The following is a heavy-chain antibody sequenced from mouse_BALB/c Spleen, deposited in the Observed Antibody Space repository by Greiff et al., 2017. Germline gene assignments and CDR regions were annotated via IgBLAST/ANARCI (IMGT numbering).Heavy chain of an antibody. CDR2: ISSGSSTI. CDR1: GFTFSSFG. J-gene: IGHJ2*01. CDR3: AREGFDGYVYYFDY. Sequence: EVQLVESGGGLVQPGGSRKLSCAASGFTFSSFGMHWVRQAPEKGLEWVAYISSGSSTIYYADTVKGRFTISRDNPKNTLFLQMTSLRSEDTAMYYCAREGFDGYVYYFDYWGQGTTLTVSS. D-gene: IGHD2-3*01. V-gene: IGHV5-17*02.